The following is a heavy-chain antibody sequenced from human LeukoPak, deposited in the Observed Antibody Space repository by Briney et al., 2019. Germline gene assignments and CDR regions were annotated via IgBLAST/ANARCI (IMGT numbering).Heavy chain of an antibody. Sequence: ASVKVSCKASGYTFTSYYMHWVRQAPGQGLEWMGIINPSGGSTIYAQKFQGRVTMTRDTSTSTVYMELSSLRSEDTAVYYCARGRYCSGGSCSLTGYFDYWGQGTLVTVSS. CDR2: INPSGGST. D-gene: IGHD2-15*01. V-gene: IGHV1-46*01. CDR3: ARGRYCSGGSCSLTGYFDY. J-gene: IGHJ4*02. CDR1: GYTFTSYY.